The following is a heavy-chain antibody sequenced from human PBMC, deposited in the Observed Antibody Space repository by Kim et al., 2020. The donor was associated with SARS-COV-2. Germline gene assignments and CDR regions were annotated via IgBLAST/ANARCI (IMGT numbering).Heavy chain of an antibody. CDR3: ARNEMSGSTIFGVITWKDAFDI. V-gene: IGHV4-61*01. CDR2: IYYSGGT. CDR1: GGSVSSGSYY. J-gene: IGHJ3*02. Sequence: SETLSLTCTVSGGSVSSGSYYWSWIRQPPGKGLEWIGYIYYSGGTNYNPSLKSRVTISVDTSKNQFSLKLSSVTAADTAVYYCARNEMSGSTIFGVITWKDAFDIGGRGTMVPVSS. D-gene: IGHD3-3*01.